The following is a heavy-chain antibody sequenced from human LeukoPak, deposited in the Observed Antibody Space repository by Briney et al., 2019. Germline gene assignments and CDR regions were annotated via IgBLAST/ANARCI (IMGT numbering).Heavy chain of an antibody. J-gene: IGHJ4*02. CDR3: ARHPCSSANIDY. Sequence: MSSETLSLTCTVSGGSISSSSYYWGWIRQPPGKGLEWIGSAYYSGSTYYNPSLKSRVTISVDTSKNQFSLKLSSVTAADTAVYHCARHPCSSANIDYWGQGTLVTISS. CDR2: AYYSGST. D-gene: IGHD2-2*01. CDR1: GGSISSSSYY. V-gene: IGHV4-39*01.